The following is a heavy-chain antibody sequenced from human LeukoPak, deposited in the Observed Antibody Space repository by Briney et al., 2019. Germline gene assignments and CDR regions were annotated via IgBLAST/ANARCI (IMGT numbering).Heavy chain of an antibody. D-gene: IGHD2-2*01. CDR3: ARAGSTSSYGGFDY. V-gene: IGHV1-8*01. CDR1: GYTFTSYD. J-gene: IGHJ4*02. Sequence: ASVKVSCKASGYTFTSYDINWVRQATGQGLEWMGWMNPNSGNTGYAQKFQGRVTMTRDTSISTAYMELSRLRSDDTAVYYCARAGSTSSYGGFDYWGQGTLVTVSS. CDR2: MNPNSGNT.